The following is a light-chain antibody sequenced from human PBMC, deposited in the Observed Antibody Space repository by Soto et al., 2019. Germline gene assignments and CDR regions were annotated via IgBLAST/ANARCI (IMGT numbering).Light chain of an antibody. CDR3: QHYDHLPPLS. CDR2: DAS. J-gene: IGKJ4*01. CDR1: QDIKNY. Sequence: DIQMTQSPSSLSASVGDRVTITCQASQDIKNYLNWYQQIPGKAPILLIYDASNLKAGVPSRFSESRAGTHFTITLSSLQPEEVATDYCQHYDHLPPLSFGGGTKVEIK. V-gene: IGKV1-33*01.